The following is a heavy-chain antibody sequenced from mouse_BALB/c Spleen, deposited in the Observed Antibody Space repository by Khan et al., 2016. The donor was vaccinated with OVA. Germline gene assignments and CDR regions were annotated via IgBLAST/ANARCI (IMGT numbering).Heavy chain of an antibody. CDR1: GFTFSNYW. Sequence: EVKVEESGGGLVQPGGSMKLSCVASGFTFSNYWMNWVRQSLEKGLEWVAEIRLKSNDYATHCAESVKGRFTISRDDSKSSVYLKMNNLRAYDTGIYYCTRERYYAMDYWGQGTSRTVSS. CDR3: TRERYYAMDY. CDR2: IRLKSNDYAT. V-gene: IGHV6-6*02. J-gene: IGHJ4*01.